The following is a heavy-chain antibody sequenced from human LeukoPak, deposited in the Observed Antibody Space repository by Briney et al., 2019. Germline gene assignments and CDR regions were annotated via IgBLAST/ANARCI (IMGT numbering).Heavy chain of an antibody. CDR3: ARDQGYCSGGSCYAHGDWFDP. D-gene: IGHD2-15*01. V-gene: IGHV4-61*01. CDR1: GGSISSSSYY. J-gene: IGHJ5*02. CDR2: IYYSGST. Sequence: SETLSLTCTVSGGSISSSSYYWGWIRQPPGKGLEWIGYIYYSGSTNYNPSLKSRVTISVDTSKNQFSLKLSSVTAADTAVYYCARDQGYCSGGSCYAHGDWFDPWGQGTLVTVSS.